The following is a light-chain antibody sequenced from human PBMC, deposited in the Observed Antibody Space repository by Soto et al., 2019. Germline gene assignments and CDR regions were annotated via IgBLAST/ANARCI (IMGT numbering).Light chain of an antibody. V-gene: IGKV3-20*01. Sequence: PGERATLSCRSSQSVSSNYLAWYQQKPDQAPRLVIYDVSDRATGIPDRFSGSGSGTDFTLTISRLEPEDFAVYYCQQYGRSPTFGQGTKVEIK. CDR3: QQYGRSPT. J-gene: IGKJ1*01. CDR2: DVS. CDR1: QSVSSNY.